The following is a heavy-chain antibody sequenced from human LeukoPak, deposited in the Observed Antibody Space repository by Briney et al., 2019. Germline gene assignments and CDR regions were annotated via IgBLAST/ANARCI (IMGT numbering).Heavy chain of an antibody. V-gene: IGHV3-74*01. CDR1: GFTIHDHA. J-gene: IGHJ4*02. Sequence: GGSLRLSCVGSGFTIHDHAMHWVRQAPGKGLVWVSRIKTDGSSTSYADSVKGRFTISRDNAKNTLYLQMNSLRAEDTAVYYCAGWDYQHEPHFDYWGQGTLVTVSS. CDR2: IKTDGSST. CDR3: AGWDYQHEPHFDY. D-gene: IGHD1-7*01.